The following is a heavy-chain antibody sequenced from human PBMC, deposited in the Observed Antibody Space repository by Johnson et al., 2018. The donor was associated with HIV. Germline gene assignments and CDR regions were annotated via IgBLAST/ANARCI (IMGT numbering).Heavy chain of an antibody. D-gene: IGHD6-6*01. V-gene: IGHV3-20*04. CDR1: GFRFDDYG. CDR3: ARHSTSSTMGAFDI. J-gene: IGHJ3*02. Sequence: VQLVESGGGVVRPGGSLRLSCAVAGFRFDDYGMSWVRQAPGKGLEWISTINWNGGRTGYVDSLKGRFTISRDNAKNSLYLQMNSLRAEDTAVYYCARHSTSSTMGAFDIWGQGTMVTVSS. CDR2: INWNGGRT.